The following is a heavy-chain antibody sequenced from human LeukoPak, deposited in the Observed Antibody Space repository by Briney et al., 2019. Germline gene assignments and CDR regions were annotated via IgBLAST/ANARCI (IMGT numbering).Heavy chain of an antibody. CDR3: ATGGEYYCGSTSCYEMWFDP. CDR2: FDPEDGET. J-gene: IGHJ5*02. Sequence: ASVKVSCKVSGYTLTELSMHWVRQAPGKGLEWMGGFDPEDGETIYAQKFQGRVTMTEDTSTDTAYMELSSLRSEDTAVYYCATGGEYYCGSTSCYEMWFDPWGQGTLVTVSS. D-gene: IGHD2-2*01. CDR1: GYTLTELS. V-gene: IGHV1-24*01.